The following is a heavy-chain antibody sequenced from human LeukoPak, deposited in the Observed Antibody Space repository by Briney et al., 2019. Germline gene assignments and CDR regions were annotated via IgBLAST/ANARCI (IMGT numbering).Heavy chain of an antibody. CDR1: GFTFSDYY. CDR2: ISSSGNTI. J-gene: IGHJ4*02. D-gene: IGHD6-13*01. CDR3: AREGIWQQLDGYYFDY. Sequence: GGSLRLSCAASGFTFSDYYMSWIRQAPGKGLEWVSYISSSGNTIYYADSVKGRFTTSRDNAKNSLCLQMNSLRAEDTAVYYGAREGIWQQLDGYYFDYWGQGTLVTVSS. V-gene: IGHV3-11*04.